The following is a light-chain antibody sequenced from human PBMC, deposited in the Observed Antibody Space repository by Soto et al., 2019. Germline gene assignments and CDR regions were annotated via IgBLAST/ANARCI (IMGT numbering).Light chain of an antibody. CDR3: QQYVNSPYT. V-gene: IGKV3-20*01. Sequence: DIVLTQSPGTRSLSPGERATLSGRVSQSISSNYLAWYQQQPGQAPRLVIHGASSRATDIPDRFSGSGSGTDFTLTISRLEPEDFAVYYCQQYVNSPYTFGQGTKLEI. CDR2: GAS. CDR1: QSISSNY. J-gene: IGKJ2*01.